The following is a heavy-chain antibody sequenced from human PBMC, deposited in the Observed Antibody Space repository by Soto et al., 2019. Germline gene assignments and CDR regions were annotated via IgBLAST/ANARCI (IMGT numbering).Heavy chain of an antibody. CDR3: ARWGSYYGDYYWYFDL. CDR1: GGSISSYY. V-gene: IGHV4-59*01. J-gene: IGHJ2*01. Sequence: SETLSLTCTVSGGSISSYYWSWIRQPPGKGLEWIGYIYYSGSTNYNPSLKSRVTISVDTSKNQFSLKLSSVTAADTAVYYCARWGSYYGDYYWYFDLWGRGTLVTVSS. D-gene: IGHD4-17*01. CDR2: IYYSGST.